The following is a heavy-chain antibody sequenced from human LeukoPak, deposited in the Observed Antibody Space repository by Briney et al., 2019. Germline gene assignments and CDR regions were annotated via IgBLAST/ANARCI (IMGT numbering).Heavy chain of an antibody. CDR2: INPSGGST. V-gene: IGHV1-46*01. Sequence: GASVKVSCKASGYTFTSYYMHWVRQAPGQGLEWMGIINPSGGSTSYAQKLQGRVTMTRDTSTSTVYMELSSLRSEDTAVYYCATLQTHDAFDIWGQGTMVTVSS. D-gene: IGHD1-1*01. CDR3: ATLQTHDAFDI. J-gene: IGHJ3*02. CDR1: GYTFTSYY.